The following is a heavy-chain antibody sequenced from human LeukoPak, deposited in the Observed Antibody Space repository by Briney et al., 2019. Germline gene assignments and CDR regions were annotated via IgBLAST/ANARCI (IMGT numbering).Heavy chain of an antibody. J-gene: IGHJ4*02. V-gene: IGHV1-2*02. CDR2: INPNSGGT. CDR3: ATELLTYPPHLPVDY. D-gene: IGHD1-14*01. CDR1: GDTFTGYY. Sequence: GASVKVSCKASGDTFTGYYMHWVRQAPGQGRGWMGWINPNSGGTNYAQKFQGRVTMTRDTSISTAYMELSRLRTADTTVYYCATELLTYPPHLPVDYWGKGTLVTVSS.